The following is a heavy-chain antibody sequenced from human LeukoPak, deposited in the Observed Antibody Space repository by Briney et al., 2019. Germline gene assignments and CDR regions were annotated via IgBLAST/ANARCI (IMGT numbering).Heavy chain of an antibody. CDR1: GGSISSSSYY. D-gene: IGHD3-22*01. J-gene: IGHJ1*01. CDR3: ARPGRNYYDSSPLEYFQH. Sequence: ETLSLTCTVSGGSISSSSYYWGWVRQPPGKGLEWIGSIYYSGSTYYNPSLKSRVTISVDTSKNQFSLKLSSVTAADTAVYYCARPGRNYYDSSPLEYFQHWGQGTLVTVSS. CDR2: IYYSGST. V-gene: IGHV4-39*01.